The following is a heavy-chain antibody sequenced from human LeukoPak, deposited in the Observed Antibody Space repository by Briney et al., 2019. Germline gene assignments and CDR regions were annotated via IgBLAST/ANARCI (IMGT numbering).Heavy chain of an antibody. D-gene: IGHD6-6*01. CDR1: GFTFSSYA. Sequence: GGSLRLSCAASGFTFSSYAMHWVRQAPGKGLEWVAVISYDGSNKYYADSVKGRFTISRDNAKNSLYLQMNSLRAEDTAVYYCARDGAEYSSSYYYYYMDVWGKGTTVTVSS. CDR2: ISYDGSNK. J-gene: IGHJ6*03. CDR3: ARDGAEYSSSYYYYYMDV. V-gene: IGHV3-30-3*01.